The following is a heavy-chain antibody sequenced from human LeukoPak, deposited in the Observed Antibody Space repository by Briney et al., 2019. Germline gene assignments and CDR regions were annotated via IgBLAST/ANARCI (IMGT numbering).Heavy chain of an antibody. CDR1: GGSLSSSSYY. J-gene: IGHJ3*02. Sequence: PSETLSLTCTVSGGSLSSSSYYWGWIRQPPGKGLEWIGSIYYSGSTYYNPSLKSRVTISVDTSKNQFSLKLSSVTAADTAVYYCARHAEAGLDAFDIWGQGTMVTVSS. CDR3: ARHAEAGLDAFDI. D-gene: IGHD6-13*01. V-gene: IGHV4-39*07. CDR2: IYYSGST.